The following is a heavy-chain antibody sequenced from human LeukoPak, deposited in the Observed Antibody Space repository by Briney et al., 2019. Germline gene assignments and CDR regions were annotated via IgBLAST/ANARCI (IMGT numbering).Heavy chain of an antibody. CDR2: INDSGDYT. J-gene: IGHJ4*02. V-gene: IGHV3-23*01. Sequence: PGGSLRLSCAASGFTFSSHAMSWVRQAPGKGLAWVSGINDSGDYTYHADSVKGRFTTSRDNSKNTVDLQTNSLRAEDTAVYYCAKSLDLAVAGIDYWGQGTLVTVSS. CDR3: AKSLDLAVAGIDY. CDR1: GFTFSSHA. D-gene: IGHD6-19*01.